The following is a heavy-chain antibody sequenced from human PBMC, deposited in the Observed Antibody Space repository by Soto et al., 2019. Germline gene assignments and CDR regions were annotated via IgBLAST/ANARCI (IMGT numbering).Heavy chain of an antibody. D-gene: IGHD2-15*01. CDR2: INPSGSST. J-gene: IGHJ5*02. CDR1: GHTFTSYH. CDR3: ARDGGYCSGGSCDMDWFDP. V-gene: IGHV1-46*01. Sequence: ASVKVSCKASGHTFTSYHMDWVRQAPGQGLEWMGKINPSGSSTSYAQKFQGRVTMTRDTSTSTVYMELSSLRSEDTAVYYCARDGGYCSGGSCDMDWFDPWGQGTLVTVSS.